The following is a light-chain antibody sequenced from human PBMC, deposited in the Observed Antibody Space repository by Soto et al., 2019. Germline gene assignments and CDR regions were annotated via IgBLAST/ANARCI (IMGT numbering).Light chain of an antibody. CDR2: GTS. J-gene: IGKJ3*01. CDR1: QSLNRNY. V-gene: IGKV3-20*01. Sequence: EIVLTQSPGTLSLSPGERASLSCRASQSLNRNYVAWYQQKVGQAPRLLIYGTSGKATGIPDRFRGSGSGTEFNLTIARLEPEDFVVYYCQHYGLSPPFSFGPGTKVEIK. CDR3: QHYGLSPPFS.